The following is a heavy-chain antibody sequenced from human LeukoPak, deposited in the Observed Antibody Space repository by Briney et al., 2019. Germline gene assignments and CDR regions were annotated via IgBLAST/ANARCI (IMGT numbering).Heavy chain of an antibody. CDR1: GFTFSSYS. V-gene: IGHV3-21*01. J-gene: IGHJ6*03. CDR2: ISSSSSYI. Sequence: GGSLRLPCAASGFTFSSYSMNWVRQAPGKGLEWVSSISSSSSYIYYADSVKGRFTISRDNAKNSLYLQMNSLRAEDTAVYYCARDDSTGIYYYMDVWGKGTTVTVSS. D-gene: IGHD1-1*01. CDR3: ARDDSTGIYYYMDV.